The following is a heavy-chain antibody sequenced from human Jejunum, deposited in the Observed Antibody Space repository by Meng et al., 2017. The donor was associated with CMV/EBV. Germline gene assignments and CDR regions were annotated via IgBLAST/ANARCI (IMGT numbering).Heavy chain of an antibody. CDR3: ARSISSLYQYYGMDV. CDR2: INPSGGYT. CDR1: YTFPSYY. V-gene: IGHV1-46*01. D-gene: IGHD2-2*02. J-gene: IGHJ6*02. Sequence: YTFPSYYTHWVRQAPGQGLEWRGMINPSGGYTGYAQKFKGRVTMTRDTSTSTVYMELSSLRSEDTAVYYCARSISSLYQYYGMDVWGQGTTVTVSS.